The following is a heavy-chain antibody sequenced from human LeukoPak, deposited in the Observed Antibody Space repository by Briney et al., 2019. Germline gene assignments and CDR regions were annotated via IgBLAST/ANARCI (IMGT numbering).Heavy chain of an antibody. CDR2: ISAAGDST. D-gene: IGHD6-13*01. J-gene: IGHJ5*01. CDR3: AKGWPIAGDIKDWFES. V-gene: IGHV3-23*01. Sequence: GGSLRLSCGASGFSFSSYAVSWVRQAPGKGPEWVSAISAAGDSTFYADSVKGRLTISRDNYKSTLDLQMNSLRAEDTAVYYCAKGWPIAGDIKDWFESWGQGTLVTVSS. CDR1: GFSFSSYA.